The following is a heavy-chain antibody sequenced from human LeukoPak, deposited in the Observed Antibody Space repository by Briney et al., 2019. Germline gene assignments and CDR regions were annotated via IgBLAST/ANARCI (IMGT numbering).Heavy chain of an antibody. CDR3: ARERGYCTNGVCYTPPRLDF. CDR1: GNTFGDYY. CDR2: INPNSGGA. Sequence: ASVKVSCKASGNTFGDYYLHWVRQAPGQGLEWMGWINPNSGGANSAQKFQGRVTMTWDTSISTTYMELSRLRSDDTAVYYCARERGYCTNGVCYTPPRLDFWGQGTLVTVSS. J-gene: IGHJ4*02. V-gene: IGHV1-2*02. D-gene: IGHD2-8*01.